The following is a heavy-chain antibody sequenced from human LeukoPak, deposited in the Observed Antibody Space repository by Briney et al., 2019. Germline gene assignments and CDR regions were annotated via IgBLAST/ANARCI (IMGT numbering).Heavy chain of an antibody. CDR3: GRVHCSADSCPDSGYHYYMDV. V-gene: IGHV3-11*01. D-gene: IGHD2-15*01. CDR2: ISRSGSTK. CDR1: GFTFSDYN. Sequence: SGGSLRLSCAASGFTFSDYNMRWIRQAPGKGLEWVSSISRSGSTKYYADSVKGRFTISRDNAKNSLFLQMNSLRAEDTAVYYCGRVHCSADSCPDSGYHYYMDVWGKGTTVTISS. J-gene: IGHJ6*03.